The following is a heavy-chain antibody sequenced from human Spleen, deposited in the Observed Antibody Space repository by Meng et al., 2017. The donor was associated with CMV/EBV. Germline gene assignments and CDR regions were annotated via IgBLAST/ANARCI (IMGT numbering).Heavy chain of an antibody. Sequence: SETLSLTCAVSGDSISSSNNWWSWVRQSPGKGLEWIGEIWRSGTTNYSPSLKSRLTISVDKSKNQFSLKLTSVTAADTAVYYCAREIVHGPVIAILMGGNYFDYWGQGTLVTVSS. CDR2: IWRSGTT. CDR1: GDSISSSNNW. V-gene: IGHV4-4*02. J-gene: IGHJ4*02. D-gene: IGHD2-21*01. CDR3: AREIVHGPVIAILMGGNYFDY.